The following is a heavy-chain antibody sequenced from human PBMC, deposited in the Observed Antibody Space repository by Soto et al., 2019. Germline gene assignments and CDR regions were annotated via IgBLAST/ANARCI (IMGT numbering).Heavy chain of an antibody. V-gene: IGHV3-23*01. CDR1: GFSFSSYA. Sequence: GSLRLSWAAAGFSFSSYAMSWVRQAPGKGLEWVSAVSGNGQGIYYADSVRGRFTISRDNSKNTVFLHMDSLRAEDTAVYYWAKDRDYPRDYFHYWGQGTLVTVSS. J-gene: IGHJ4*02. CDR3: AKDRDYPRDYFHY. CDR2: VSGNGQGI. D-gene: IGHD3-10*01.